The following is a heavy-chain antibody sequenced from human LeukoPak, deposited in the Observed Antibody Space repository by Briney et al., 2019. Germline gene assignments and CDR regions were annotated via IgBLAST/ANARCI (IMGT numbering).Heavy chain of an antibody. Sequence: ASVKVSCKASGGTFSSYAISWVRQAPGQGLEWMGRIIPIFGTANYAQKFQGRVTITADESTSTAYMELSSLRSEDTAVYYCARDCRRDGYNLSPNWFDPWGQGTLVTVSS. J-gene: IGHJ5*02. D-gene: IGHD5-24*01. CDR2: IIPIFGTA. V-gene: IGHV1-69*13. CDR3: ARDCRRDGYNLSPNWFDP. CDR1: GGTFSSYA.